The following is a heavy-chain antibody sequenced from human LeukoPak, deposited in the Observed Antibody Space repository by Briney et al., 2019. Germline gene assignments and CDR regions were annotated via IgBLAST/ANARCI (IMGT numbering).Heavy chain of an antibody. CDR2: INHSGST. Sequence: PSETLSLTCAVYGGSFSDYYWSWIRQPPGKGLEWIGEINHSGSTNYNPSLKSRVTLSVQTSKNQFSLQLRSVTAADMAVYYCTRGPNWFDPWGQGTLVTVSS. J-gene: IGHJ5*02. CDR1: GGSFSDYY. CDR3: TRGPNWFDP. V-gene: IGHV4-34*01.